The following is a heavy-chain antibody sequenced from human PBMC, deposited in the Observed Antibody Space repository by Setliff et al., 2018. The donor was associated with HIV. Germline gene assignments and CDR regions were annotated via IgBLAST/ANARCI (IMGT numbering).Heavy chain of an antibody. V-gene: IGHV5-51*01. CDR2: IYPDDSNI. D-gene: IGHD2-21*02. CDR1: DYSFNSYW. J-gene: IGHJ3*01. Sequence: LKISCKGSDYSFNSYWIGWVRQVPGRGLEWMAIIYPDDSNIKYSPSFQGQVTISVEKSITTAYLQWNALKTSDTAMYYCVRRDGRAMNGFDFWGQGTMVTVSS. CDR3: VRRDGRAMNGFDF.